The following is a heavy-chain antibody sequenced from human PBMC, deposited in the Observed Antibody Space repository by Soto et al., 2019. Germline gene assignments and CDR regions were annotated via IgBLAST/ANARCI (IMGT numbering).Heavy chain of an antibody. V-gene: IGHV4-39*01. CDR3: ARHAGRGWYRSYWYFDL. CDR2: IYYSGST. D-gene: IGHD6-19*01. CDR1: GGSISSSSYY. Sequence: QLQLQESGPGLVKPSETLSLTCTVSGGSISSSSYYWGWIRQPPGKGLEWIGSIYYSGSTYYNPSLKSRVPISVDTSKNHFPRKLGSVTAADTAVYYCARHAGRGWYRSYWYFDLWGRGTLVTVSS. J-gene: IGHJ2*01.